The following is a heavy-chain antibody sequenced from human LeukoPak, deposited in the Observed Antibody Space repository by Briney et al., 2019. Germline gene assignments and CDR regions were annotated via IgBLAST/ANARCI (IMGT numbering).Heavy chain of an antibody. CDR3: ARMDYGSGSYVPDY. CDR1: GYTFTSYD. CDR2: MNPNSGNT. Sequence: GASVTVSCTASGYTFTSYDINWVRQATGQGLEWMGWMNPNSGNTGYAQKFQGRVTMTRNTSISTAYMELSSLRSEDTAVYYCARMDYGSGSYVPDYWGQGTLVTVSS. J-gene: IGHJ4*02. V-gene: IGHV1-8*01. D-gene: IGHD3-10*01.